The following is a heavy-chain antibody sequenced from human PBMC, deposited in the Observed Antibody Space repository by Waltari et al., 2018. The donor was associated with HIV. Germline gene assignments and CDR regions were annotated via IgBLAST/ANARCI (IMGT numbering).Heavy chain of an antibody. CDR1: GFAFSDYY. J-gene: IGHJ4*02. CDR2: ISNSGSTI. D-gene: IGHD3-10*01. V-gene: IGHV3-11*01. CDR3: ARVGSYDKWGYFDC. Sequence: QVQLVESGGGLVKPGGSLRLSCSASGFAFSDYYMSWIRQAPGKGLEWVYDISNSGSTIYSADSVKGRFTISRDNAKNSRYLQMNSLRAEDTAVYYCARVGSYDKWGYFDCWGQGTLVTVSS.